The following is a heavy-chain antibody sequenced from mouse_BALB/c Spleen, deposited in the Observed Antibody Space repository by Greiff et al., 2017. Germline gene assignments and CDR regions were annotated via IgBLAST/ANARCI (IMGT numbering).Heavy chain of an antibody. CDR2: IYPGNVNT. V-gene: IGHV1S56*01. CDR1: GYTFTSYY. Sequence: VQLQQSGPELVKPGASVRISCKASGYTFTSYYIHWVKQRPGQGLEWIGWIYPGNVNTKYNEKFKGKATLTADKSSSTAYMQLSSLTSEDSAVYFCARSRITTVPYAMDYWGQGTSVTVSS. D-gene: IGHD1-1*01. J-gene: IGHJ4*01. CDR3: ARSRITTVPYAMDY.